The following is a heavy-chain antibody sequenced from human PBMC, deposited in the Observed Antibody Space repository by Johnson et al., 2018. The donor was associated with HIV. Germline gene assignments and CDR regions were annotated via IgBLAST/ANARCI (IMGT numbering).Heavy chain of an antibody. CDR1: GFTFSSYG. CDR3: ARGGGTYAFDI. Sequence: VQLVESGGGVVQPGGSLRLSCAASGFTFSSYGMHWVRQAPGKGLEWVSAIGTAGDTYYPGSVKGRFTISRENAKNSLYLQMNSLRAEDTAVYYCARGGGTYAFDIWGQGTMVTVSS. V-gene: IGHV3-13*01. J-gene: IGHJ3*02. D-gene: IGHD1-26*01. CDR2: IGTAGDT.